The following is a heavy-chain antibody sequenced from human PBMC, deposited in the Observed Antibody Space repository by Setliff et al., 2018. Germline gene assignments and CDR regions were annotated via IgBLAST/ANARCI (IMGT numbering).Heavy chain of an antibody. V-gene: IGHV3-30-3*01. J-gene: IGHJ4*02. D-gene: IGHD6-13*01. CDR1: GFTISYYA. CDR2: SRYAENYQ. CDR3: AKVITAIGYPPFDS. Sequence: PGGSLRLSCAASGFTISYYAFHWVRQAPGKGLEWVAVSRYAENYQYYADSVKGRFSISRDNSRDTLFLQMNRLRAEDTAFYYCAKVITAIGYPPFDSWGQGVLVTVSS.